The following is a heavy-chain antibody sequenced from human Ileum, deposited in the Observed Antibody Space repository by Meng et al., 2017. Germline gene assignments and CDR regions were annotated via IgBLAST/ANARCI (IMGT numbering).Heavy chain of an antibody. J-gene: IGHJ4*02. V-gene: IGHV4-4*02. CDR3: ARGVGDIRVGFDY. CDR2: IHHSGRT. CDR1: GDSVSNTNW. D-gene: IGHD5-12*01. Sequence: QGHLDASGPGPVKPSGPRALSCEVSGDSVSNTNWWDCLRQSPGKGLEWIGEIHHSGRTNFIASLQSRATISLDESKNQFSLTLTSVTAADTAVYYCARGVGDIRVGFDYWGQGILVTVSS.